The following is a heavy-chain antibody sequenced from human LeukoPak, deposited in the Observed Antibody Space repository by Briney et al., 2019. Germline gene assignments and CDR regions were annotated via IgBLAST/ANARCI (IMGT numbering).Heavy chain of an antibody. V-gene: IGHV1-24*01. Sequence: GASVKVSCKVSGYTLTELSMHWVRQAPGKGLEWMGGFDPEDGETIYPQKFQGRVTMTEDTSTDTAYMELSSLRSEDTAVYYCATDHSSGWYNFDYWGQGTLVTVSS. CDR3: ATDHSSGWYNFDY. J-gene: IGHJ4*02. CDR1: GYTLTELS. D-gene: IGHD6-19*01. CDR2: FDPEDGET.